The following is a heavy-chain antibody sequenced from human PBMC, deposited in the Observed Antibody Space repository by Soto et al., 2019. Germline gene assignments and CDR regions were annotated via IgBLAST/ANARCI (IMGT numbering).Heavy chain of an antibody. CDR1: GFTFSSYG. CDR3: AKGVHYYYYYGMDV. V-gene: IGHV3-30*18. J-gene: IGHJ6*02. CDR2: ISYDGSNK. Sequence: QVQLVESGGGVVQPGRSLRLSCAASGFTFSSYGMHWVRQAPGKGLEWVAVISYDGSNKYYADSVKGRFTISRDNSKNTLYLKMNSLRAEDTAVYYCAKGVHYYYYYGMDVWGQGTTVTVSS. D-gene: IGHD1-1*01.